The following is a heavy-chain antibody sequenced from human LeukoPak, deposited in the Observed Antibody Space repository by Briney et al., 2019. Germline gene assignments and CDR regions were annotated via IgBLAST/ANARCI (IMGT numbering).Heavy chain of an antibody. Sequence: GGSLRLSXAASGFTFSSYAMSWIRQAPGKGLEWVSAISGSGGSTYYADSVKRRFTISRDNSKNTMYLQMNSLRAEDTAVYYCARPLGGSSGYYQPFDYWGQGTLVTVSS. CDR2: ISGSGGST. D-gene: IGHD3-22*01. CDR3: ARPLGGSSGYYQPFDY. V-gene: IGHV3-23*01. CDR1: GFTFSSYA. J-gene: IGHJ4*02.